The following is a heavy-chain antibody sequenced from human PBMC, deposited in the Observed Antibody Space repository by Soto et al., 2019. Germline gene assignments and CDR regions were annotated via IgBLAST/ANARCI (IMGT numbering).Heavy chain of an antibody. CDR2: LSNTGRRT. V-gene: IGHV3-23*01. CDR3: ATAMGATQGPFDN. CDR1: VFPFGANA. J-gene: IGHJ4*02. D-gene: IGHD1-26*01. Sequence: EVQVLESGGGLVQPGGSLRLSCVVSVFPFGANAMSWVRQAPGKGLEWVSGLSNTGRRTSYADSVKGRFNISRDNSENTVYLQMNSLRVEDTTVYYCATAMGATQGPFDNWGQGTLVTVSS.